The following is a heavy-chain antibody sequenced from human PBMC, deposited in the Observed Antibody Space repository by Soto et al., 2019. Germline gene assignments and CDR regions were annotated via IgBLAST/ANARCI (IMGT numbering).Heavy chain of an antibody. V-gene: IGHV6-1*01. CDR2: TYYRSKWYS. J-gene: IGHJ5*02. D-gene: IGHD1-26*01. CDR1: GDSVSSTSAA. Sequence: SQTLSLTCAISGDSVSSTSAAWSWIRQSPSRGLEWLGRTYYRSKWYSDYAVSVKSRITINPDTSKNQFSLQLNSVTPEDTAVYYCERDWVIVGAPRGFDPWGQGTMVTVSS. CDR3: ERDWVIVGAPRGFDP.